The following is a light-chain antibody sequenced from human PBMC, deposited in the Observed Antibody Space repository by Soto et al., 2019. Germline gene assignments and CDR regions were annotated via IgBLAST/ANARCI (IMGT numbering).Light chain of an antibody. J-gene: IGKJ5*01. CDR3: MQGTHWPIT. V-gene: IGKV2-30*02. Sequence: DIVMTQSPLSLPVTPGEPASISCRSSHSLLHSDGIAYFSWFQQRPGRSPRRLIYKVSNRDSGVPARFSGSGSGTDFALKISRVEAEDVGVYYCMQGTHWPITFGQGTRLEI. CDR1: HSLLHSDGIAY. CDR2: KVS.